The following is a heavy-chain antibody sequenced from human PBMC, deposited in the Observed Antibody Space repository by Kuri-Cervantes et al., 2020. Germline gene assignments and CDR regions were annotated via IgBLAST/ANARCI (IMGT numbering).Heavy chain of an antibody. Sequence: SETLSLTCTVSGGSISSYHWSWIRQPPGKGLEWIGYIYYSGSTNYNPSLKSRVTISVDTSKNQFSLKLSSVTAADTAVYYCARGTYYYPHYWGQGTLVTVSS. D-gene: IGHD3-10*01. J-gene: IGHJ4*02. CDR3: ARGTYYYPHY. CDR2: IYYSGST. CDR1: GGSISSYH. V-gene: IGHV4-59*01.